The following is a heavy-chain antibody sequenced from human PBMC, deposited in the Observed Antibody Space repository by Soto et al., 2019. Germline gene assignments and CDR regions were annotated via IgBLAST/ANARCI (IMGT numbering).Heavy chain of an antibody. Sequence: ASGKVSCKASGYTFTSYGISWVRQAPGQGLEWMGWISAYNGNTNYAQKLQGRVTMTTDTSTSTAYMELRSLRSDDTAVYYCARYASAAADPEYFQHWGQGTLVTVYS. D-gene: IGHD6-13*01. CDR3: ARYASAAADPEYFQH. CDR1: GYTFTSYG. V-gene: IGHV1-18*01. CDR2: ISAYNGNT. J-gene: IGHJ1*01.